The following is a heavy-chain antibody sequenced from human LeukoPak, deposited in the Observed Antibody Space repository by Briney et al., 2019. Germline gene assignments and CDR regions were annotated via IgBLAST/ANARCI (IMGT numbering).Heavy chain of an antibody. Sequence: TGGSLRLSCAASGFTFSDYYMSWIRQAPGKGLEWVSYISSSGSTIYYADSVKGRFTISRDNAKNSLYLQMNSLRAEDTAVYYCARTKTWRGQPYHHFDYWGQGTLVTVSS. D-gene: IGHD1-1*01. CDR3: ARTKTWRGQPYHHFDY. CDR2: ISSSGSTI. V-gene: IGHV3-11*01. CDR1: GFTFSDYY. J-gene: IGHJ4*02.